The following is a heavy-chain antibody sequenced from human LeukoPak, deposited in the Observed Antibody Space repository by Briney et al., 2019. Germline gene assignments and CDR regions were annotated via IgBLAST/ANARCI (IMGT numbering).Heavy chain of an antibody. CDR1: GFTVSSNY. CDR3: ARDNVAVAGTLFEN. J-gene: IGHJ4*02. CDR2: IYSGGST. D-gene: IGHD6-13*01. Sequence: GGSLRLSCAASGFTVSSNYMSWVRQAPGKRLEWVSVIYSGGSTYYADSVKGRFTISRDNSKNTLYLQMNSLRAEDTAVYYCARDNVAVAGTLFENWGQGTLVTVSS. V-gene: IGHV3-53*01.